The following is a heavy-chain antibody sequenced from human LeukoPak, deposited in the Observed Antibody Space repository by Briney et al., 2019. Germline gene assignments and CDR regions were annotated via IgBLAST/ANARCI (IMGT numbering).Heavy chain of an antibody. D-gene: IGHD6-6*01. CDR1: GFTVSTSY. CDR3: ARDEGRGSSSWLDN. V-gene: IGHV3-66*01. J-gene: IGHJ4*02. CDR2: TYSSSNT. Sequence: GGSLRLPCAASGFTVSTSYMNWVRQIPGEPLEWVAVTYSSSNTAYADSVKGRFTISRDNSKNTLYLQMDNLRAEDTAIYYCARDEGRGSSSWLDNWGQGTLVTVSS.